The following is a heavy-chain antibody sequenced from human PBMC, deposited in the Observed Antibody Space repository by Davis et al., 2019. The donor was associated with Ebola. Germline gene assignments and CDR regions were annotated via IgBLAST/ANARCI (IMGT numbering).Heavy chain of an antibody. J-gene: IGHJ4*02. Sequence: GESLKISCAASGFTFSSYSMNWVRQAPGKGLEWVATIRKDGVQKFYVDSVKGRFIISRDNARNSLYLQMNSLKNEDTAVYYCARVVSGYWGQGTLVSVSS. V-gene: IGHV3-7*03. CDR2: IRKDGVQK. D-gene: IGHD6-25*01. CDR1: GFTFSSYS. CDR3: ARVVSGY.